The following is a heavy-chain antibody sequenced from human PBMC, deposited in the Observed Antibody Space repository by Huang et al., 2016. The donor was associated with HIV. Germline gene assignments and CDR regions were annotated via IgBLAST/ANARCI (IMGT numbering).Heavy chain of an antibody. CDR3: AREKAADSAWYGVYYFDY. CDR1: GGSFSGYY. V-gene: IGHV4-34*01. J-gene: IGHJ4*02. D-gene: IGHD6-19*01. CDR2: INHIGTT. Sequence: QVQLRQWGAGLVKPSETLSLTCAVYGGSFSGYYWTWIRQSQGKGLEWIGEINHIGTTQYQPSLKRRVTISKDTAKNQFSLQLTSVSAADTGVYFCAREKAADSAWYGVYYFDYWGEGALVTVTS.